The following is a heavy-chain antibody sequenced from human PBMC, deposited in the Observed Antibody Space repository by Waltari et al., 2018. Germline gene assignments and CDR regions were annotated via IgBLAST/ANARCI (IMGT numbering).Heavy chain of an antibody. CDR2: IYYSGIT. D-gene: IGHD5-18*01. J-gene: IGHJ4*02. V-gene: IGHV4-39*01. CDR1: GGSISSSSYY. Sequence: QLQLQESGPGLVKPSETLSLTCTVSGGSISSSSYYWGWIRQPPGKGLEWIGSIYYSGITYYNPSLKSRVTISVDTSKNQFSLKLSSVTAADTAVYYCASRGYSYVEFDYWGQGTLVTVSS. CDR3: ASRGYSYVEFDY.